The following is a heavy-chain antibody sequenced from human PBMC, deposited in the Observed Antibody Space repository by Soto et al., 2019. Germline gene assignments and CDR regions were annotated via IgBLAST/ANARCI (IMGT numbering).Heavy chain of an antibody. CDR2: ISSSSDYI. D-gene: IGHD6-19*01. J-gene: IGHJ4*02. CDR3: ARDGSGWSRDC. V-gene: IGHV3-21*01. CDR1: GLTFSFSR. Sequence: GGPLSFSCAPSGLTFSFSRLNWVAQAPGKGLEWVSSISSSSDYIYYADSVKGRFTVSRDNAKNALYLQMNSLRAEDTAVYYCARDGSGWSRDCWGQGTLVTVSS.